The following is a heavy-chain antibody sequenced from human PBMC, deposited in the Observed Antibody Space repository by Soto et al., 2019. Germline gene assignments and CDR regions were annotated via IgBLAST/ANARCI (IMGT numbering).Heavy chain of an antibody. Sequence: QLQLQESGPGLVKPSETLSLTCTVSGGSISSSNYYWGWIRQPPGKGLEWIGSIYYSGYTYYNPSLKSRVTISVDTSKNQFSLKLSSMTAADTAVYYCARHECSGGMCYSNLYDHHWFDPWGQGTLVTVSS. D-gene: IGHD2-15*01. V-gene: IGHV4-39*01. CDR2: IYYSGYT. J-gene: IGHJ5*02. CDR1: GGSISSSNYY. CDR3: ARHECSGGMCYSNLYDHHWFDP.